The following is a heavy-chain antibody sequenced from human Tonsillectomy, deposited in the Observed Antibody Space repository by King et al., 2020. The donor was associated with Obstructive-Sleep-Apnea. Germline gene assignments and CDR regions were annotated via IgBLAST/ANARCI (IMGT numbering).Heavy chain of an antibody. CDR1: GFTFSSYA. CDR3: AKVYDYSSAYYFDY. V-gene: IGHV3-23*04. Sequence: VQLVESGGGLVQPGGSLRLSCAASGFTFSSYAMRWVRPAPGKGLEGGSAISGSGGSTYYAASVKGRFTISRDNSKNTLYLQMNSLRAEDTAVYYCAKVYDYSSAYYFDYWGQGTLVTVSS. CDR2: ISGSGGST. D-gene: IGHD3-22*01. J-gene: IGHJ4*02.